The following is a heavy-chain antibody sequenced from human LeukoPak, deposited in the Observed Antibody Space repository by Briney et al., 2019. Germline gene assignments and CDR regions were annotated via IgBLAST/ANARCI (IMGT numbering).Heavy chain of an antibody. Sequence: SETLSLXCTVSGGSNSSYYWSWIRLPPGKGLEWIGYIYYSGSTNYNPFLKSRVTMSVDTSKNQFSLKLSSVTAADTAVYYCARPIPYGSGSIDAFDIWGQGTMVTVSS. J-gene: IGHJ3*02. CDR3: ARPIPYGSGSIDAFDI. CDR1: GGSNSSYY. CDR2: IYYSGST. D-gene: IGHD3-10*01. V-gene: IGHV4-59*12.